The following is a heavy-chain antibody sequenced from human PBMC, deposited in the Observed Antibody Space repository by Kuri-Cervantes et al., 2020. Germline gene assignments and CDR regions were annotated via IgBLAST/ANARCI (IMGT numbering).Heavy chain of an antibody. CDR2: IIPIFGTA. J-gene: IGHJ4*02. V-gene: IGHV1-69*13. D-gene: IGHD2-2*01. CDR3: ASGYCSSTSCYREVFDY. Sequence: SVKVSCKASGGTFSSYAISWVRQAPGQGLEWMGGIIPIFGTANYAQEFQGRVTITADESTSTAYMELSSLRSEDTAVYYCASGYCSSTSCYREVFDYWGQGTLVTVSS. CDR1: GGTFSSYA.